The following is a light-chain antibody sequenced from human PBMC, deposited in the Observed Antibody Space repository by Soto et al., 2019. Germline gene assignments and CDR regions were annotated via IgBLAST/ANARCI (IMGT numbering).Light chain of an antibody. V-gene: IGKV4-1*01. Sequence: DIVMTQSPDSLAVSLGERATINCKSSQSVLYSSNNKNHLAWYQQKPGQSPKLLIYWASTRESGVPDRFSGSGSGTDFTLTISSLQAEDVAVYYCQQYYNTPETFGQGTKVDIK. CDR3: QQYYNTPET. CDR2: WAS. CDR1: QSVLYSSNNKNH. J-gene: IGKJ1*01.